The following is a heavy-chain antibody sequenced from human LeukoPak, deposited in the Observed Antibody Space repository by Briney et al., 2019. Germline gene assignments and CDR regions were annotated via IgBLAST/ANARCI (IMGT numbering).Heavy chain of an antibody. CDR3: ARTFGSGNHFDY. J-gene: IGHJ4*02. V-gene: IGHV3-7*01. CDR2: IKQDGSEK. CDR1: GFTFTTYW. D-gene: IGHD3-10*01. Sequence: GGSLRLSCAASGFTFTTYWMSWVRQAPGKGLEWVANIKQDGSEKHYADSVKGRFTTSRDNAKNSLYLQMNSLRAEDTAVYYCARTFGSGNHFDYWGQGTLVTVSP.